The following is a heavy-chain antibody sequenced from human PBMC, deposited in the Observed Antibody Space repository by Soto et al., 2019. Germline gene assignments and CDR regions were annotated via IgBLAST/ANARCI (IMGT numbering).Heavy chain of an antibody. CDR2: IYYSGST. J-gene: IGHJ5*02. CDR1: GGSISSGGYY. CDR3: ARNISPKMAPGGNRSFDP. D-gene: IGHD3-16*02. Sequence: QVQLQESGPGLVKPSQTLSLTCTVSGGSISSGGYYWSWIRQHPGKGLEWIGYIYYSGSTYYNPYLKSRVTISVDTSKKQFSLKLSSVTAADTAVYYCARNISPKMAPGGNRSFDPWGQGTLVTVSS. V-gene: IGHV4-31*03.